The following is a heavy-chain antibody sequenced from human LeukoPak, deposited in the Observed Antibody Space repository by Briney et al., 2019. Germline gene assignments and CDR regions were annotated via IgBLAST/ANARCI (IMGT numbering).Heavy chain of an antibody. Sequence: SQTLSLTCTVSGGSISSGGYYWSWIRQHPGKGLEWIGYIYYSGSTYYNPSLKSRVTISVDTSKNQFSLKLSSVTAADTAVYYCARDLEVPAATYYYYYYMDVWGKGTTVTVSS. CDR3: ARDLEVPAATYYYYYYMDV. V-gene: IGHV4-31*03. CDR2: IYYSGST. J-gene: IGHJ6*03. CDR1: GGSISSGGYY. D-gene: IGHD2-2*01.